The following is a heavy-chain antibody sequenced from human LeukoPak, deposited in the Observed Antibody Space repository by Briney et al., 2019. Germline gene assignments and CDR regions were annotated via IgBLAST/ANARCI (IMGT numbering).Heavy chain of an antibody. CDR3: ARQSTNWFDP. Sequence: ASVKVSCKASGYTFTGYFMHWVRQAPGQGLEWMGWINPNSGGTNYAQKFQGRVTVTRDTSISTAYMELTRLRSDDTAVYYCARQSTNWFDPWGQGTLVTVSS. V-gene: IGHV1-2*02. J-gene: IGHJ5*02. CDR2: INPNSGGT. CDR1: GYTFTGYF.